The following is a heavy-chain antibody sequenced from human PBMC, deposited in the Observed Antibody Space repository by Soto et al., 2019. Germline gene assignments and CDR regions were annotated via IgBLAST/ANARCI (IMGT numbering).Heavy chain of an antibody. V-gene: IGHV3-49*04. J-gene: IGHJ4*02. D-gene: IGHD2-2*01. CDR3: AISFAGCSSTCCQYFDY. CDR2: IRSEAYGGTP. CDR1: GFTFGDYA. Sequence: GGSLRLSCTGSGFTFGDYAVNWVRQAPGKGLEWVGFIRSEAYGGTPEYAASAKGIFTISRDDSKSIAYLQMNSLKTEDTAVYYCAISFAGCSSTCCQYFDYWGQGALVTVSS.